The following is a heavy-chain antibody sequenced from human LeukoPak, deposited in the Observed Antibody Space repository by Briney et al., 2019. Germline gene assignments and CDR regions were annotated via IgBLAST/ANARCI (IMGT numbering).Heavy chain of an antibody. CDR2: ISYDGSNK. J-gene: IGHJ4*02. Sequence: GRSLRLSCAASGFTFSSYAMHWVRQAPGKGLEWVAVISYDGSNKYYADSVKGRFTISRDNSKNTLCLQMNSLRAEDTAVYYCARETDEYSSGWYLGGTTVGIDYWGQGTLVTVSS. CDR1: GFTFSSYA. D-gene: IGHD6-19*01. CDR3: ARETDEYSSGWYLGGTTVGIDY. V-gene: IGHV3-30-3*01.